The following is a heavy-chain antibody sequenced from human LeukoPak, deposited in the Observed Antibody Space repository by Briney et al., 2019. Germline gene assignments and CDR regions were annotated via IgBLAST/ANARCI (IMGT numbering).Heavy chain of an antibody. CDR3: SSLYSPGAFDI. CDR2: INSDGSST. D-gene: IGHD5-12*01. V-gene: IGHV3-74*01. Sequence: GGSLRLSCAASGFTFSSYWMYWVRQAPGKGLVWVSRINSDGSSTSYADSVKGRFTIFRDNAKNTLYLQMNSLRAEDTAVYYCSSLYSPGAFDIWGQGTVVTVSS. CDR1: GFTFSSYW. J-gene: IGHJ3*02.